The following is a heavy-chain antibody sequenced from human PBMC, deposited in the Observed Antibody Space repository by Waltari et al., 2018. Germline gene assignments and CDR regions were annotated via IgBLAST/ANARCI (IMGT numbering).Heavy chain of an antibody. V-gene: IGHV4-39*07. J-gene: IGHJ4*02. D-gene: IGHD6-19*01. Sequence: QLQLQESGPGLVKPSETLSLTCTVSGGSFRTTRYYWCWLPHPPWKGLEWIGSIYYSGSTYYNPSLKRRVTISVDTSKNQFSLKLSSVTAADTAVYYCARQNGIAVAGTPFDYWGQGTLVTVSS. CDR1: GGSFRTTRYY. CDR2: IYYSGST. CDR3: ARQNGIAVAGTPFDY.